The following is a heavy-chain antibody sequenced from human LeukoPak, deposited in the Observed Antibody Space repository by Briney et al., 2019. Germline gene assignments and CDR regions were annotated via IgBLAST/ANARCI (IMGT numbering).Heavy chain of an antibody. CDR1: GGTFSSYA. CDR3: ATTPPGTCSSTSCPFDY. V-gene: IGHV1-69*04. D-gene: IGHD2-2*01. Sequence: GASVKVSCEASGGTFSSYAISWVRQAPGQGLEWMGRIIPIFGIANYAQKFQGRVTITADKSTSTAYMELSSLRSEDTAVYYCATTPPGTCSSTSCPFDYWGQGTLVTVSS. CDR2: IIPIFGIA. J-gene: IGHJ4*02.